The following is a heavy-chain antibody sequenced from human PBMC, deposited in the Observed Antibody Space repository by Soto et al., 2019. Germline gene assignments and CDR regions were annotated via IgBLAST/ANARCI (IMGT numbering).Heavy chain of an antibody. CDR1: GGSFSGYY. Sequence: PSETLSLTCAVYGGSFSGYYWSWIRQPPGKGLEWIGEINHSGSTNYNPSLKSRVTISVDTSKNQFSLKLSSVTAADTAVYYCARGADYDFWSGFSHIRPQFGYYFDYWGQGTLVTVSS. D-gene: IGHD3-3*01. J-gene: IGHJ4*02. CDR3: ARGADYDFWSGFSHIRPQFGYYFDY. V-gene: IGHV4-34*01. CDR2: INHSGST.